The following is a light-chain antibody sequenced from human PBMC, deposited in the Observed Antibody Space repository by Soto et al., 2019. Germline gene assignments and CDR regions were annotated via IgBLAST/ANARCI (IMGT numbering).Light chain of an antibody. CDR2: DVS. J-gene: IGLJ1*01. CDR1: SSDVGGYNY. Sequence: QSVLTQPASVSGSPGQSITISCNGTSSDVGGYNYVSWYQHHPGKAPKLMIYDVSNRPSGVSNRFSGSKSGNTASLTISGLQPEDEADYYCSSYTISNTRQIVLGTGTKLTVL. V-gene: IGLV2-14*03. CDR3: SSYTISNTRQIV.